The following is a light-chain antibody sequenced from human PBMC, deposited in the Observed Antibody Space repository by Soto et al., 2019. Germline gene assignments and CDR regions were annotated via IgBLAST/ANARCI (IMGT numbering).Light chain of an antibody. V-gene: IGLV2-14*01. J-gene: IGLJ3*02. Sequence: QSVLTQPASVSGSPGQSITISCTGTSSDVGGYNYVSWYQQHPGKAPKLMIYEVSNRPSGVSNRFSGSKSGNTASRTISGLQAEDEADDYCSSYTSSSTLVFGGGTKLTVL. CDR3: SSYTSSSTLV. CDR1: SSDVGGYNY. CDR2: EVS.